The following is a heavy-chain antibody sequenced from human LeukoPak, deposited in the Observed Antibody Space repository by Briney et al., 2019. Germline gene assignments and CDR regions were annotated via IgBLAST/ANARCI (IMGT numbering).Heavy chain of an antibody. Sequence: PGGSLRLSCAASGFTFSTYWMHWVRQVPGKGLVWVSRISSDGSSTTYADSVKGRFTISRDNAKNTLFLQMNSLTPEDTAVYYCTREGGYCSGGSCYGSQDWFDPWGQSALVTVSS. J-gene: IGHJ5*02. V-gene: IGHV3-74*01. CDR2: ISSDGSST. CDR3: TREGGYCSGGSCYGSQDWFDP. CDR1: GFTFSTYW. D-gene: IGHD2-15*01.